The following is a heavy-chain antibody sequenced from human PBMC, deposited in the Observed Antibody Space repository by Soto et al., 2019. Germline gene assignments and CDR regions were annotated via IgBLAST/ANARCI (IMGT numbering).Heavy chain of an antibody. CDR1: GFTFSSYG. CDR2: IDKSGTTR. D-gene: IGHD1-26*01. V-gene: IGHV3-48*02. Sequence: DVKLVESGGGSVQPWGSLRLSCVGSGFTFSSYGMNWVRQSPGKGLEWLSSIDKSGTTRYYADSVKGLFTISRDNAKKSLYLQMNSLRDEDMAVHYCARDGYSVSSSCSFLSDVWVQGTTVTDSS. J-gene: IGHJ6*02. CDR3: ARDGYSVSSSCSFLSDV.